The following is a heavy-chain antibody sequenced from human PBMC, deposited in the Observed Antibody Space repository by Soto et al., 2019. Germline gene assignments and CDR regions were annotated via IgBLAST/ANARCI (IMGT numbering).Heavy chain of an antibody. D-gene: IGHD1-26*01. V-gene: IGHV3-74*01. J-gene: IGHJ6*02. Sequence: ETLSLSCSPSGLTVNSNWMHWVRQTPGKGLVWVSRINSDGRSTSYAASVKGRFTISRDNAKNTLYLQMNSLRPEDTAVYYCASWSSAYGLHVWGQGTTVPVSS. CDR1: GLTVNSNW. CDR2: INSDGRST. CDR3: ASWSSAYGLHV.